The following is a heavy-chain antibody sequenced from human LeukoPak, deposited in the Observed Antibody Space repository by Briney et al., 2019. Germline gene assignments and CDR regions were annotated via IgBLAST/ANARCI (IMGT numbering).Heavy chain of an antibody. CDR2: INHSGST. D-gene: IGHD3-9*01. V-gene: IGHV4-34*01. Sequence: SETLSLTCAVYGGSFSGYYWSWIRQPPGKGLEWIGEINHSGSTNYNPSLKSRVTISVDTSKNQFSLKLSSVTAADTAVYYCARGGYYDILTGYPFDHWGQGTLVTVSS. CDR3: ARGGYYDILTGYPFDH. CDR1: GGSFSGYY. J-gene: IGHJ4*02.